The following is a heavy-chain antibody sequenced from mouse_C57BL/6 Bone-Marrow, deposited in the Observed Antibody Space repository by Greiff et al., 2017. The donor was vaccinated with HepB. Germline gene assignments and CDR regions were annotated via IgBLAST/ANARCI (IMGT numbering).Heavy chain of an antibody. CDR3: ARVGVDDY. V-gene: IGHV5-4*03. D-gene: IGHD1-1*02. CDR1: GFTFSSYA. CDR2: ISDGGSYT. Sequence: EVKVVESGGGLVKPGGSLKLSCAASGFTFSSYAMSWVRQTPEKRLEWVATISDGGSYTYYPDNVKGRFTISRDNAKNNLYLQMSHLKSEDTAMYYCARVGVDDYWGQCTTLTVSS. J-gene: IGHJ2*01.